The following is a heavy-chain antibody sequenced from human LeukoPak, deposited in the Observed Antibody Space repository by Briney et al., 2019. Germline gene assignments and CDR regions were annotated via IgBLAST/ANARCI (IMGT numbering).Heavy chain of an antibody. V-gene: IGHV4-34*01. CDR3: ARVVQRRTTGDIFGRYFDF. D-gene: IGHD3-3*02. Sequence: SETLSLTCAVSGGSLSGYYWTWIRQSPVKGLEWIGEISSGGRTNDNPSLKSRVSISVDTSKSQFSLNLSSVTAADTAIYYCARVVQRRTTGDIFGRYFDFWGQGSLVTVSS. J-gene: IGHJ4*02. CDR1: GGSLSGYY. CDR2: ISSGGRT.